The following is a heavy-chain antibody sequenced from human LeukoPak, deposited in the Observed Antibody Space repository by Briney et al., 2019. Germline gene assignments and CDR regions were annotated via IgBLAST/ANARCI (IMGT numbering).Heavy chain of an antibody. CDR3: ARDHTRYYYDSSGYYQDAFDI. CDR1: GFTFSSYS. J-gene: IGHJ3*02. CDR2: ISGSSSYI. D-gene: IGHD3-22*01. V-gene: IGHV3-21*01. Sequence: GGSLRLSCAASGFTFSSYSMNWVRQAPRKGLEWVSSISGSSSYIYYADSVKGRFTISRDNAKNSLYLQMNSLRVEDTAVYYCARDHTRYYYDSSGYYQDAFDIWGQGTMVTVSS.